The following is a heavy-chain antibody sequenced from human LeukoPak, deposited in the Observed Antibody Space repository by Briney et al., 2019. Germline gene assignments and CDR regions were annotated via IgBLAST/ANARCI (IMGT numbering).Heavy chain of an antibody. D-gene: IGHD3-10*02. V-gene: IGHV1-18*01. CDR1: GYTLTSYG. CDR3: ATLGSGVSGHRIDY. Sequence: ASVKVSCKASGYTLTSYGISWVRQAPGQGLEWMGWISAYNGNTNYAQKLQGRVTMTTDTSTSTAYMELRSLRSEDTAVYYCATLGSGVSGHRIDYWGQGTLVTVSS. J-gene: IGHJ4*02. CDR2: ISAYNGNT.